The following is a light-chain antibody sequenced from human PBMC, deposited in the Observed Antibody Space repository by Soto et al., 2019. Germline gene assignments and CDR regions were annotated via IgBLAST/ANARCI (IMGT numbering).Light chain of an antibody. CDR3: QQYNSYLGT. CDR2: DAS. J-gene: IGKJ2*01. CDR1: QSISSW. V-gene: IGKV1-5*01. Sequence: DIQMTQSPSTLSASVGDRVTITCRASQSISSWLAWYQQKPGKAPKLLIYDASSLESGVPSRFSGSGSGTEFTITISSLQPDDFATYYCQQYNSYLGTFGQGTKLEIK.